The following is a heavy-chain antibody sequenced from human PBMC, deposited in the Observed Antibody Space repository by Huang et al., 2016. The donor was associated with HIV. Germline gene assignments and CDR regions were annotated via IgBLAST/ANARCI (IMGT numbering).Heavy chain of an antibody. J-gene: IGHJ3*01. Sequence: QVQLVQSGAEVKKPGSSVKVSCKASGNTISNYVIKWVRQAPGQALEWMGSVISIFGAPLYAPKFQGRVIISAEDSTNTAYMDLTSLKFEDTAVYFWAGVREMATSYDAFDVWGQGTMVTVSS. V-gene: IGHV1-69*18. D-gene: IGHD5-12*01. CDR3: AGVREMATSYDAFDV. CDR2: VISIFGAP. CDR1: GNTISNYV.